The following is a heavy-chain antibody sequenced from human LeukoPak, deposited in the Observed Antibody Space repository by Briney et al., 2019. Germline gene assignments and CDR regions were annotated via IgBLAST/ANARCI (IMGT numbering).Heavy chain of an antibody. CDR1: GFAFDDYG. V-gene: IGHV3-20*04. Sequence: GGSLRLSCAASGFAFDDYGMSWVRQVPGKGLEWVSGINWNGASTGYADSVKGRFTISRDNAKKSLYLQMNSLRAEDTALYYCARDYGNVLTHFQHWGQGTLVTVFS. J-gene: IGHJ1*01. CDR3: ARDYGNVLTHFQH. CDR2: INWNGAST. D-gene: IGHD3-10*02.